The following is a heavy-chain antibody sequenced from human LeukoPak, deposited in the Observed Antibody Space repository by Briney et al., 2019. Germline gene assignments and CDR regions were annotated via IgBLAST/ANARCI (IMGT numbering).Heavy chain of an antibody. D-gene: IGHD4-17*01. J-gene: IGHJ4*02. CDR3: ARDGRGDYEGSPFDY. Sequence: SGTLSLTCAVSGGSISSSNWWSWVRQPPGKGLEWIGEIYHSGSTNYNPSLKSRVTISVDKSKNQFSLKLSSVTAADTAVYYCARDGRGDYEGSPFDYWGQGTLVTVSS. CDR1: GGSISSSNW. V-gene: IGHV4-4*02. CDR2: IYHSGST.